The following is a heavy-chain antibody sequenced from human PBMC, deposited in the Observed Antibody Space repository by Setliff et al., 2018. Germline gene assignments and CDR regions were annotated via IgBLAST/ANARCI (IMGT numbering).Heavy chain of an antibody. CDR3: AKDRVNDGVWDFDS. CDR1: GYTFTGYY. J-gene: IGHJ4*02. D-gene: IGHD2-8*01. CDR2: IDPSGDYT. Sequence: ASVKVSCKASGYTFTGYYMHWVRQAPGQGLEWMGIIDPSGDYTNYAQKFQGRVTMTRDTSTTTVYMELSSLRSDDTAIYYCAKDRVNDGVWDFDSWGPGILVTVSS. V-gene: IGHV1-46*01.